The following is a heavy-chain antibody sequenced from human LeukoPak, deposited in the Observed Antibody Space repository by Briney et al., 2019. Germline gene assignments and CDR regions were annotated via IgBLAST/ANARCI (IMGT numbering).Heavy chain of an antibody. Sequence: GASVKASCKTSGYTFTDYYVHWVRQAPGQGLEWLAWINPDSGATNFAQRFQGRVTMTRDTSVNTVHMELNRLRSDDTAVYYCARDLCHGGSCFHFDSWGQGTLVTVSS. CDR1: GYTFTDYY. CDR2: INPDSGAT. D-gene: IGHD2-15*01. CDR3: ARDLCHGGSCFHFDS. J-gene: IGHJ4*02. V-gene: IGHV1-2*02.